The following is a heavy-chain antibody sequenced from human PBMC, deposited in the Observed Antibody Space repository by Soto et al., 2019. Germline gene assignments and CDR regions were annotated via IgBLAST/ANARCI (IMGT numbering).Heavy chain of an antibody. Sequence: SETLSLTCAVSGGSISSSNWWSWVRQPPGKGLEWIGEIYHSGSTNYNPSLKSRVTISVDKSKNQFSLKLSSVTAADTAVYYCARDKGAYYDFWTGYYKRNSFDYWGQGTMGTV. D-gene: IGHD3-3*01. V-gene: IGHV4-4*02. CDR1: GGSISSSNW. J-gene: IGHJ4*02. CDR3: ARDKGAYYDFWTGYYKRNSFDY. CDR2: IYHSGST.